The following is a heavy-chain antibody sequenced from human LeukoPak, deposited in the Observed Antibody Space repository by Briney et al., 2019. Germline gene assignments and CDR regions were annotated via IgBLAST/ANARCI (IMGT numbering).Heavy chain of an antibody. CDR3: ARDDYSNYGWFDP. CDR1: GGSISSGGYS. D-gene: IGHD4-4*01. CDR2: IYHSGST. Sequence: SQTLSLTCAVSGGSISSGGYSWSWIRQPPGKGLEWIGYIYHSGSTYYNPSLKSRVTISVDRSKNQFSLKLSSVTAADTAVYCCARDDYSNYGWFDPWGQGTLVTVSS. J-gene: IGHJ5*02. V-gene: IGHV4-30-2*01.